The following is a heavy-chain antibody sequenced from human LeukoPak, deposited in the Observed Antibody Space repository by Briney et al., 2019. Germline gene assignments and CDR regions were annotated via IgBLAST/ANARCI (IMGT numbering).Heavy chain of an antibody. Sequence: ASVKVSCKASGYTFTSYYMHWVRQAPGQGLEWMGIINPSGGSTSYAQKFQGRVTMTRDTSTSTVYMELSSLRSEDTAVYYCAREGEINYYDSSGYFPTDYWGQGTQVTVSS. CDR3: AREGEINYYDSSGYFPTDY. J-gene: IGHJ4*02. CDR2: INPSGGST. D-gene: IGHD3-22*01. V-gene: IGHV1-46*01. CDR1: GYTFTSYY.